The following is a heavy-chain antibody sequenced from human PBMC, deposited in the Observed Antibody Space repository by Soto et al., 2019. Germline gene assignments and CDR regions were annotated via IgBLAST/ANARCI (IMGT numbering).Heavy chain of an antibody. Sequence: QEQLVESGGGVVQPGRSLRLSCAASGFTFNSYGMHWVRQAPGKGLEWVAVIWYDGTNKFYADSVKGRFSISRDNSKNTLFLQMSSLRVDDTAVYYCASEKGGAFDIWGQGTKVTVSP. J-gene: IGHJ3*02. CDR1: GFTFNSYG. V-gene: IGHV3-33*01. CDR3: ASEKGGAFDI. CDR2: IWYDGTNK.